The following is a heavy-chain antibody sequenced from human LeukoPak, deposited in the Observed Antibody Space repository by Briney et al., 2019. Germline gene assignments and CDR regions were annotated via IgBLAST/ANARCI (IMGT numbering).Heavy chain of an antibody. J-gene: IGHJ5*02. V-gene: IGHV1-18*01. CDR3: ATWEWELLRNWFDP. CDR2: ISPYNDNT. Sequence: ASVKVSCKASGYTFTTYGIVWLRQAPGEGLEWMGWISPYNDNTKYAQKLQGRVTMTADTSTSTAYMELRSLRSDDTAMYYCATWEWELLRNWFDPWGQGTLVTVSS. CDR1: GYTFTTYG. D-gene: IGHD1-26*01.